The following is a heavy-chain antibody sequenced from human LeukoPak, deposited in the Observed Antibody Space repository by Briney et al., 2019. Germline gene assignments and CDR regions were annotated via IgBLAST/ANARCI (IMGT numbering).Heavy chain of an antibody. CDR3: AKVGDNWDFDY. CDR1: GFTFSSYA. CDR2: ISTSSRT. Sequence: GGSLRLSCVASGFTFSSYAMSWVRQAPGKGLEWVSLISTSSRTHYADSMKGRFTTSRDNSKNTLYLHMNSLRAEDTAVYYCAKVGDNWDFDYWGQGTLVSVSS. V-gene: IGHV3-23*05. D-gene: IGHD3-16*01. J-gene: IGHJ4*02.